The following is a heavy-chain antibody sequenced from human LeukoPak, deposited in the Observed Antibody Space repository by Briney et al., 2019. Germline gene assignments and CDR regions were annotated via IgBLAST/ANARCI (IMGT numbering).Heavy chain of an antibody. CDR1: GRSISSGDYY. CDR2: IYYSGST. Sequence: PSQTLSLTCTVSGRSISSGDYYWSWIRQPPGNGLEWIGYIYYSGSTYYNPSLKSRVTISVDTSKNQFSLKLSSVTAADTAVYYCARDHYDSSGIDYWGQGTLVTVSS. J-gene: IGHJ4*02. CDR3: ARDHYDSSGIDY. V-gene: IGHV4-30-4*08. D-gene: IGHD3-22*01.